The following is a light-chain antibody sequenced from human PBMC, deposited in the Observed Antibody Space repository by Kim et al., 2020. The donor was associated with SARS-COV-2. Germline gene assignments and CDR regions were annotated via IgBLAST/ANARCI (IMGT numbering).Light chain of an antibody. CDR2: GVT. V-gene: IGLV2-14*03. J-gene: IGLJ1*01. CDR3: TSYTRSITYV. Sequence: GQPFTISCTGSSSDVGGYNSVSWYQQHPGKAPKLMIYGVTKRPSGVSNRFSGSKSGDTASLTISGLQAEDEADYYCTSYTRSITYVFGTGTKVTVL. CDR1: SSDVGGYNS.